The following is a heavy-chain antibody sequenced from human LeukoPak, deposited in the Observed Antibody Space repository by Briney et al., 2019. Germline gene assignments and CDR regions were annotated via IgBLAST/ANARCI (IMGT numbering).Heavy chain of an antibody. Sequence: GESLQISCKGSGYRFTSVWIGWVRQMPGKGLEWMGIIYPGDSDTRYSPSFQGQVTISADKSVNIAYLQWSSLKASDTAMYYCARLSGRVVCSAGSCYIDSWGQGTLVTVSS. J-gene: IGHJ4*02. CDR1: GYRFTSVW. D-gene: IGHD2-15*01. CDR2: IYPGDSDT. CDR3: ARLSGRVVCSAGSCYIDS. V-gene: IGHV5-51*01.